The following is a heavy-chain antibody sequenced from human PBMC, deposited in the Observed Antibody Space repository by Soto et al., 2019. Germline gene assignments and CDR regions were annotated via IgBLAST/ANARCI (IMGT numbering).Heavy chain of an antibody. J-gene: IGHJ4*02. CDR2: ISGSGGST. D-gene: IGHD1-26*01. CDR1: GFTFSSYA. CDR3: AKGLRSGTTYYFDY. Sequence: GGSLRLSCAASGFTFSSYAMSWVRQAPGKGLEWVSAISGSGGSTYYADSVKGRFTISRDNSKNTLYLQMNSLRAEDTSVYYCAKGLRSGTTYYFDYWGQGTLVTVSS. V-gene: IGHV3-23*01.